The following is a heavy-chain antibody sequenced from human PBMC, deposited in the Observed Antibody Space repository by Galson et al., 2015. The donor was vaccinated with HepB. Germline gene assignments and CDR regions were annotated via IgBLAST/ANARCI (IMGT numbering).Heavy chain of an antibody. CDR3: AREGARGSADL. V-gene: IGHV1-8*01. Sequence: SVKVSCKASGYTFISYEIIWVRQATGQGLEWMGWMNPNSGNTGYAQKFLGRVTMTRNTSTSTAYMELSSLRSEDTALYYCAREGARGSADLWGQGTLVTVSS. J-gene: IGHJ5*02. CDR2: MNPNSGNT. D-gene: IGHD3-10*01. CDR1: GYTFISYE.